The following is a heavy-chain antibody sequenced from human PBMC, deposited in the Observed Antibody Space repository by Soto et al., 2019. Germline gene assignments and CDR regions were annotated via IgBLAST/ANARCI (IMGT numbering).Heavy chain of an antibody. J-gene: IGHJ4*02. CDR3: ARQVDTAMETYYYFDY. V-gene: IGHV4-59*08. D-gene: IGHD5-18*01. Sequence: SETLSLTCTVSGGSISSYYWSWIRQPPGKGLEWIGYIYYSGSTNYNPSLKSRVTISVDTSKNQFSLKLSSVTAADTAVYYCARQVDTAMETYYYFDYWGQGTLVTVSS. CDR1: GGSISSYY. CDR2: IYYSGST.